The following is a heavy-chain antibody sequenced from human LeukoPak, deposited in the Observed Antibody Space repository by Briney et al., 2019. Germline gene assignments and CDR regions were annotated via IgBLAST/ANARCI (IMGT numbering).Heavy chain of an antibody. Sequence: SETLSLTCTVSGGSISSYYWSWIRQPAGKGLEWIGRIYTSGSTNYNPSLKSRVTMSVDTSKNQFSLKLSSVTAADTAVYYCARRPPYGSGTNWFDPWGQGTLVTVSS. CDR1: GGSISSYY. CDR2: IYTSGST. D-gene: IGHD3-10*01. CDR3: ARRPPYGSGTNWFDP. J-gene: IGHJ5*02. V-gene: IGHV4-4*07.